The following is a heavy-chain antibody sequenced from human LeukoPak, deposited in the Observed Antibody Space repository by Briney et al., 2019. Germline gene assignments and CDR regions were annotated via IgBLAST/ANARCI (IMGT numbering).Heavy chain of an antibody. CDR3: ARRPQLASQTYIRRYYFDY. D-gene: IGHD1-1*01. J-gene: IGHJ4*02. CDR1: GGSFSGYY. CDR2: INHSGSA. V-gene: IGHV4-34*01. Sequence: SETLSLTCAVYGGSFSGYYWSWIRQPPGKGLEWIGEINHSGSANYNPSLKSRVTISVDTSKNQFSLKLSSVTAADTAVYYCARRPQLASQTYIRRYYFDYWGQGTLVTVSS.